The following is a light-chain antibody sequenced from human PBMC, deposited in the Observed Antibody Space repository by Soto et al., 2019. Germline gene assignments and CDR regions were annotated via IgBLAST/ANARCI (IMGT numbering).Light chain of an antibody. Sequence: QSALTQPASVSGSPGQSITISCTGTSSDVGGYNAVSWYQQHPGKAPKLMIYDVSNRPSGASDRFSGSKSGTTASLTISGLQAEDEAAYYCGSYASGGAYVFGTGTKLTVL. CDR3: GSYASGGAYV. J-gene: IGLJ1*01. CDR1: SSDVGGYNA. V-gene: IGLV2-14*01. CDR2: DVS.